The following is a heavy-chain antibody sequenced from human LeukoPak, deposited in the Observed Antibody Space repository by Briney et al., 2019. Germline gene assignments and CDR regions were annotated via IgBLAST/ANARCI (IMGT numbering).Heavy chain of an antibody. CDR2: ISAYNGNT. Sequence: ASVEVSCKASGYTFTSYGISWVRQAPGQGLEWMGWISAYNGNTNYAQKLQGRVTMTTETSTSTAYMELRSLRSDDAAVYYCARVSPSLSYHYGMDVWGQGTTVTVSS. CDR3: ARVSPSLSYHYGMDV. V-gene: IGHV1-18*01. D-gene: IGHD5/OR15-5a*01. CDR1: GYTFTSYG. J-gene: IGHJ6*02.